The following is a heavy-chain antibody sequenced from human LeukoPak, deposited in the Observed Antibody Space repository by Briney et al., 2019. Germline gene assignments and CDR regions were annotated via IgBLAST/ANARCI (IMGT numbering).Heavy chain of an antibody. CDR1: GGSISTYS. Sequence: PSETLSLTCTVSGGSISTYSWSWIRQPPGKGLEWIGYIYYTGRTSYNPSLKSRVTISVDTSKNQFSLMLSSVTAADTAMYYCARGYSGTYLTVGYWGQGTLVTVSS. D-gene: IGHD1-26*01. V-gene: IGHV4-59*01. CDR3: ARGYSGTYLTVGY. J-gene: IGHJ4*02. CDR2: IYYTGRT.